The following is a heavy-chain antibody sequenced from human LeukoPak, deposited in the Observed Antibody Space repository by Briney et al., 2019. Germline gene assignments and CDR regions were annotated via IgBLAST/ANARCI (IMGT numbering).Heavy chain of an antibody. V-gene: IGHV3-21*01. Sequence: GGSLRPSCAASGFTSSSYSMNWVRQAPGKGLEWVSSISSSSSYIYYADSVKGRFTISRDNAKNSLYLQMNSLRAEDTAVYYCARDPAVVVVAATPEYYFDYWGQGTLVTVSS. CDR3: ARDPAVVVVAATPEYYFDY. CDR2: ISSSSSYI. CDR1: GFTSSSYS. D-gene: IGHD2-15*01. J-gene: IGHJ4*02.